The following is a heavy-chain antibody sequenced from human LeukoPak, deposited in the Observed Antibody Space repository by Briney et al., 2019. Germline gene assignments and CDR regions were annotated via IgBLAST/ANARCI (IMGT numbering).Heavy chain of an antibody. V-gene: IGHV4-39*06. CDR2: IYSSGSN. J-gene: IGHJ4*02. Sequence: SETLSLTCTVSGVSISSSSYYWGWIRQPPGKGLEWIGSIYSSGSNYYNPSLKSRVTISVDTSKNQFTLKLSSVTAADTAVYYCAKEGTYTYGASDFDYWGQGTLVTVSP. CDR3: AKEGTYTYGASDFDY. CDR1: GVSISSSSYY. D-gene: IGHD4/OR15-4a*01.